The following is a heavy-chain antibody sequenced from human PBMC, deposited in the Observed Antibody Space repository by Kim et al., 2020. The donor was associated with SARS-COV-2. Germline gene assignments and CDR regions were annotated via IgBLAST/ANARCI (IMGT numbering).Heavy chain of an antibody. CDR3: ARHRARNYYYGMDV. D-gene: IGHD3-10*01. CDR2: IFPGDSDT. J-gene: IGHJ6*02. V-gene: IGHV5-51*01. CDR1: GYSFSNYW. Sequence: GESLKISCKGSGYSFSNYWIGWVRQMPGKGLEWMGTIFPGDSDTRHSPSFQGQVTIAADKSISTAYLQWSSLKASDTAIYYCARHRARNYYYGMDVWGQGTTVTVSS.